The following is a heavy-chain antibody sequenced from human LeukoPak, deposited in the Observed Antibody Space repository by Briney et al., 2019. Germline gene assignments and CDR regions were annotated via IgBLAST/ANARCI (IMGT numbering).Heavy chain of an antibody. J-gene: IGHJ4*02. D-gene: IGHD5-12*01. CDR2: INQGGSVQ. Sequence: GGSLRLSCAASGFTFRSYWMSWVRQAPGKGLEWVANINQGGSVQYYMDSVKGRFTISRDDAKNSLYVQMNSLRDEDTAVYHCARVEYSGWNLEYWGQGTLVTVSS. CDR3: ARVEYSGWNLEY. CDR1: GFTFRSYW. V-gene: IGHV3-7*01.